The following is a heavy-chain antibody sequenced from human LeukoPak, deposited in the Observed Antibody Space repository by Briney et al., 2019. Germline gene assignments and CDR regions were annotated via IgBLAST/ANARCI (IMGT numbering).Heavy chain of an antibody. V-gene: IGHV1-46*01. CDR3: ARGGTILYDY. D-gene: IGHD1-1*01. Sequence: ASVKVSCKASGYTFTNYYIHWVRQAPGQGLEWVGIIDPRDGSANSAQQIQGRITVTRDTSTGTVYMDLSSLRSEDTAIYYCARGGTILYDYWGQGTQVTVSS. J-gene: IGHJ4*02. CDR1: GYTFTNYY. CDR2: IDPRDGSA.